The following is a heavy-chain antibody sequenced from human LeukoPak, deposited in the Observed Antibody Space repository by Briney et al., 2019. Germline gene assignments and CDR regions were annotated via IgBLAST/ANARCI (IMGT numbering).Heavy chain of an antibody. V-gene: IGHV3-15*01. CDR1: GFTFSNAW. Sequence: GGSLRLSCAPPGFTFSNAWMSWVRQAPRKGLEWVGCVKSKTDAGTTDYAAPVKGRFTISRDDSKNTLYLQMNSLKTEDTAVYYCTTDFLGPHDYGAFWGRGTLVTVSS. CDR3: TTDFLGPHDYGAF. D-gene: IGHD4-17*01. CDR2: VKSKTDAGTT. J-gene: IGHJ2*01.